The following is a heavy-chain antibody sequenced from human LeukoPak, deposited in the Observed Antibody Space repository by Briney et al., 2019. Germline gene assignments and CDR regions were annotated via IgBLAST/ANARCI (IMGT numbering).Heavy chain of an antibody. D-gene: IGHD6-13*01. CDR3: AKSTSSWSEFEY. Sequence: PGGSLRLSCAASGFTFDDYAMHWVRQAPGKGLEWVSLITWDGDSTYYADSVKGRFTISRDNSKNSLYLQMNSLRAEDTAFHYCAKSTSSWSEFEYWGQGTLVTVSS. CDR1: GFTFDDYA. CDR2: ITWDGDST. J-gene: IGHJ4*02. V-gene: IGHV3-43D*03.